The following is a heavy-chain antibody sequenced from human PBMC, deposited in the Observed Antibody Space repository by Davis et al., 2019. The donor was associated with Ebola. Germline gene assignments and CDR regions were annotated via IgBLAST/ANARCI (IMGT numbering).Heavy chain of an antibody. CDR3: ANSISIGLSSGWYAGFDY. J-gene: IGHJ4*02. V-gene: IGHV3-23*01. CDR1: GFTFSSYA. CDR2: ISGSGGST. D-gene: IGHD6-19*01. Sequence: PGGSLRLSCAASGFTFSSYAMSWVRQAPGKGLEWVSAISGSGGSTYYADSVKGRFTISRDNSKNTLYLQMNSLRAEDTAVYYCANSISIGLSSGWYAGFDYWGQGTLVTVSS.